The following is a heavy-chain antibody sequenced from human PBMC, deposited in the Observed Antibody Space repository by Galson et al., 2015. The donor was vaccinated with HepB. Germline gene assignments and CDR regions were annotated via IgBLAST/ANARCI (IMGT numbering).Heavy chain of an antibody. CDR2: IDWDDDK. D-gene: IGHD3-22*01. CDR3: ARNYYDSSGHYYWAFDI. J-gene: IGHJ3*02. CDR1: GFSLSTNGMR. Sequence: PALVKPTQTLTLTCTFSGFSLSTNGMRVNWIRQPPGKALEWLARIDWDDDKLYSRSLQTRLTLSKDTPKNQVGLTMTNMDPVDTATYYCARNYYDSSGHYYWAFDIWGQGTLVTVSS. V-gene: IGHV2-70*04.